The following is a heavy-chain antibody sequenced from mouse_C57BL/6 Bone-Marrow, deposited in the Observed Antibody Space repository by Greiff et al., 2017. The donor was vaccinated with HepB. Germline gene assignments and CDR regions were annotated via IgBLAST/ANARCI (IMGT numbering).Heavy chain of an antibody. D-gene: IGHD1-1*01. V-gene: IGHV2-2*01. CDR3: ARAGYRSYVWFAY. J-gene: IGHJ3*01. CDR2: IWSGGST. Sequence: QVQLKQSGPGLVQPSQSLSITCTVSGFSLTSYGVHWVRQSPGKGLEWLGVIWSGGSTDYNAAFISRLSISKDNAKSQVFFKMNSLQADDTAIYYCARAGYRSYVWFAYWGQGSLVTVSA. CDR1: GFSLTSYG.